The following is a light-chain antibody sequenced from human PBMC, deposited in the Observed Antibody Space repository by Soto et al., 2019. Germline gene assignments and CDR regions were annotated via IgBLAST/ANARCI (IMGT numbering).Light chain of an antibody. CDR3: QQYTTYPIN. J-gene: IGKJ5*01. CDR2: TAS. V-gene: IGKV1-9*01. Sequence: DMQLTQSPSFLSASVGDRVTIACRASQDTTTYLAWYQQKPGRAPKLLISTASTLQSGVPSRFSGSGSGTEFTLTISSLQPEDFATYYGQQYTTYPINFGQGTRLDIK. CDR1: QDTTTY.